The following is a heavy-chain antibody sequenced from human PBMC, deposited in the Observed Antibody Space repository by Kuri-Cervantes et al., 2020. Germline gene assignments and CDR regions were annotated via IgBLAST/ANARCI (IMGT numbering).Heavy chain of an antibody. CDR2: IYYSGST. V-gene: IGHV4-39*07. J-gene: IGHJ6*02. D-gene: IGHD3-10*01. CDR3: ARAAVLWFGELSLPYGMDV. CDR1: GGSISSSSYY. Sequence: SETLSLTCTVSGGSISSSSYYWGWIRQPPGKGLEWIGSIYYSGSTYYNPSLKSRVTISVDTSKNQFSLKLSSVTAAGTAVYYCARAAVLWFGELSLPYGMDVWGQGTTVTVSS.